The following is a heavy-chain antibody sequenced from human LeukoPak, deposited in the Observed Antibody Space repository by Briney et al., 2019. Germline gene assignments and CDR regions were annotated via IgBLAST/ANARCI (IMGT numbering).Heavy chain of an antibody. V-gene: IGHV4-34*01. D-gene: IGHD1-26*01. J-gene: IGHJ4*02. CDR1: GGSFSGYY. Sequence: SETLSLTCAVYGGSFSGYYWSWIRQPPGKGLDWIGEINHSGRTNYNPSLRSRVTLSVDTSKNQFSLNLSSVTAADTAVYYCARGRRLWELLRGNDYWGQGTLVTVSS. CDR3: ARGRRLWELLRGNDY. CDR2: INHSGRT.